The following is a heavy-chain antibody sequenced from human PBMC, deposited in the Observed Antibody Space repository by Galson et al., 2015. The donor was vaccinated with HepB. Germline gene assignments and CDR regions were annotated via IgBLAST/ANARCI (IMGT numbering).Heavy chain of an antibody. Sequence: SLRLSCAASGFTLSDYWMSWVRQAPGKGLEWVANIKEGGRETHYVDSVKGRFIISRDNAKNSLYLRISSLRAEDTAVYYCARERDRSSSGSFLNYWGQGALATVSS. CDR2: IKEGGRET. V-gene: IGHV3-7*03. D-gene: IGHD6-6*01. CDR1: GFTLSDYW. CDR3: ARERDRSSSGSFLNY. J-gene: IGHJ4*02.